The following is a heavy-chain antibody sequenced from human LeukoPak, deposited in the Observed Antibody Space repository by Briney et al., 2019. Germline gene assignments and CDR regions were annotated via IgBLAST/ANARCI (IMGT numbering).Heavy chain of an antibody. CDR3: ARPVGSTLVAHYFDY. V-gene: IGHV4-39*01. CDR1: GDSISSSSYF. CDR2: FYFRGVT. J-gene: IGHJ4*02. D-gene: IGHD5-12*01. Sequence: SETLSLTCIVSGDSISSSSYFWGWIRQPPGKGLEWLGSFYFRGVTYYNPSLKSRVIISVDMSKNQFSLRLSSVTAADTATYYCARPVGSTLVAHYFDYWGQGTLVTVSS.